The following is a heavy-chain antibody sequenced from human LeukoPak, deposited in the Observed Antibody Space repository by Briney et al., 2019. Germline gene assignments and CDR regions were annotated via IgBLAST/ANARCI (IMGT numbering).Heavy chain of an antibody. J-gene: IGHJ4*02. Sequence: GGSLRLSCAASGFTFSSYAMKWVRQAPGRGLEWVSAISGSGGRTNYADSVKGRFTISRDNSKNTLYLQMNSLRAEDTAVYYCAKAGSIRFDYWGQGTLVTVSS. CDR2: ISGSGGRT. CDR1: GFTFSSYA. D-gene: IGHD1-26*01. V-gene: IGHV3-23*01. CDR3: AKAGSIRFDY.